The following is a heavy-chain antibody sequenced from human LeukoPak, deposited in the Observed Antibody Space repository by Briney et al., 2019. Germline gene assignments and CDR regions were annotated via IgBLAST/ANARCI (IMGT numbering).Heavy chain of an antibody. V-gene: IGHV4-59*12. CDR1: GGFISSYY. CDR3: ARGREGDIVVVVAASYYFDY. CDR2: IHYRGST. Sequence: SETLSLTCTVSGGFISSYYWSWIRQPPGKGLEWIGYIHYRGSTNYNPSLKSRVTISVDTSKNQFSLKLSSETAADTAVYYCARGREGDIVVVVAASYYFDYWGQGTLVTVSS. J-gene: IGHJ4*02. D-gene: IGHD2-15*01.